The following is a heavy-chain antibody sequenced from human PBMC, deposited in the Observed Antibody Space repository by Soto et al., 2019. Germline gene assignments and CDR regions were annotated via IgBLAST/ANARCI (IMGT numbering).Heavy chain of an antibody. J-gene: IGHJ3*02. D-gene: IGHD5-12*01. CDR1: GFTFSSYG. Sequence: GRSLRLSCAASGFTFSSYGMHWVRQAPGKGLEWVAVISYDGSNKYYADSVKGRFTISRDNSKNTLYLQMNSLRAEDTAVYYCAKHHFPDIVATWGAFDIWGQGTMVTVSS. CDR2: ISYDGSNK. CDR3: AKHHFPDIVATWGAFDI. V-gene: IGHV3-30*18.